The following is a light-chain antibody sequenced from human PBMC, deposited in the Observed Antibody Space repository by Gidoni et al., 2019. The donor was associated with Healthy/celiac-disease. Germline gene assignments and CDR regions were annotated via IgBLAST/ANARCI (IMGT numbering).Light chain of an antibody. V-gene: IGKV3-20*01. CDR1: QSVSSSY. Sequence: IVLTQSPGTLSLSPGERATLSCRASQSVSSSYLAWYQQKPGQAPRLLIYGASSRATGIPDRFSGSGSGTDFTLTISRLDPEDFAVYYCQQYGSSPPTFGQGTKVEIK. CDR2: GAS. CDR3: QQYGSSPPT. J-gene: IGKJ1*01.